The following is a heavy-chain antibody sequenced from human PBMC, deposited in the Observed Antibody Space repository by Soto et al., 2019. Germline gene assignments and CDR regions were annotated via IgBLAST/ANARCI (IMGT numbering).Heavy chain of an antibody. D-gene: IGHD2-2*01. Sequence: ASVKVSCKASGYTFTSYYMHWVRQAPGQGLEWMGIINPSGGSTSYAQKFQGRVTMTRDTSTSTVYMELSSLRSEDTAVYYCARENGGWVPAATASPNDRLDYRYGMDDWGQGTTVTGSS. CDR3: ARENGGWVPAATASPNDRLDYRYGMDD. CDR1: GYTFTSYY. J-gene: IGHJ6*02. V-gene: IGHV1-46*01. CDR2: INPSGGST.